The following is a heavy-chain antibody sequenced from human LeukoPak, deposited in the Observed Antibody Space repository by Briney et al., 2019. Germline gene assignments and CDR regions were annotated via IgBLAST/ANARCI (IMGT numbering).Heavy chain of an antibody. J-gene: IGHJ6*03. CDR1: GYTFTSYD. D-gene: IGHD3-10*01. CDR3: ARDRPMADSYYYYMDV. Sequence: GASVKVSCKASGYTFTSYDINWVRQATGQGLEWMGWMNPNSGNTGYAQKFQGRVTMTRNTSISTAYMVLSSLRSEDTAVYYCARDRPMADSYYYYMDVWGKGTTVTVSS. V-gene: IGHV1-8*01. CDR2: MNPNSGNT.